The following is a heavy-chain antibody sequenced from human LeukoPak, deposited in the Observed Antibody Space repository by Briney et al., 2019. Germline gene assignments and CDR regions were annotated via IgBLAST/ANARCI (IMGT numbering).Heavy chain of an antibody. CDR3: ARESITGTTDY. Sequence: SETLSLTCTVSGGSISSYYRSWIRQPPGKGLEWIGYIYYSGSTNYNPSLKSRVTISVDTSKNQFSLKLSSVTAADTAVYYCARESITGTTDYWGQGTLVTVSS. J-gene: IGHJ4*02. D-gene: IGHD1-7*01. CDR1: GGSISSYY. V-gene: IGHV4-59*01. CDR2: IYYSGST.